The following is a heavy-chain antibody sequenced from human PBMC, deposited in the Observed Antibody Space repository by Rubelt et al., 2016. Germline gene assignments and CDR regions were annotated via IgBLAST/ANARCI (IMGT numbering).Heavy chain of an antibody. D-gene: IGHD6-13*01. CDR2: MNPNSGNT. CDR1: D. CDR3: ARDSTSFSMDY. Sequence: DINWVRQATGQGLEWMGWMNPNSGNTGYAQKFQGRVTMTRNTSISTAYMELSSLRSEDTAVYYCARDSTSFSMDYWGQGTLVTVSS. V-gene: IGHV1-8*01. J-gene: IGHJ4*02.